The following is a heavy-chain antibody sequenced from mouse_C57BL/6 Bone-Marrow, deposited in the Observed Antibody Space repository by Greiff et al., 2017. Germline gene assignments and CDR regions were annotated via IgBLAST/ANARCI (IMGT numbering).Heavy chain of an antibody. J-gene: IGHJ2*01. D-gene: IGHD1-1*01. CDR3: TPLYYYGSSYDY. CDR2: IDPENGDT. V-gene: IGHV14-4*01. CDR1: GFNIKDDY. Sequence: LVESGAELVRPGASVKLSCTASGFNIKDDYMHWVKQRPEQGLEWIGWIDPENGDTEYASKFQGKATITADTSSNTAYLQLSSLTSEDTAVYYCTPLYYYGSSYDYWGQGTTLTVSS.